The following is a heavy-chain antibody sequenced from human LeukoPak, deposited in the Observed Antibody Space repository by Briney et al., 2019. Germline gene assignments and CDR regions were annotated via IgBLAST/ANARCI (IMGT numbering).Heavy chain of an antibody. CDR2: LDYSGSP. D-gene: IGHD6-13*01. CDR3: ARHGDSWTFDY. V-gene: IGHV4-59*08. CDR1: GGSMSSYY. J-gene: IGHJ4*02. Sequence: SETLSLTCTVSGGSMSSYYWSWIRLPPGKGLEWIGFLDYSGSPNYNPSFKSRLTVSVDTSKNQFSLKLRSVTAADTAVYYCARHGDSWTFDYWGQGTLVTVSS.